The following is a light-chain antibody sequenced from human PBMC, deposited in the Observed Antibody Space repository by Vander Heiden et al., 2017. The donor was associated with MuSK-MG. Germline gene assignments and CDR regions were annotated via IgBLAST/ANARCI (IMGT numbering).Light chain of an antibody. CDR2: DAS. CDR1: QSVSSN. V-gene: IGKV3-15*01. Sequence: EIVMTQSPATLSVSPGERATLPCGASQSVSSNLAWYQQKPGQAPRLLIYDASTRATGVPARFSGSGYGTEFTLTIGRLQSEDFADYYCQQYIDRAPYTCGQGTKLEIK. CDR3: QQYIDRAPYT. J-gene: IGKJ2*01.